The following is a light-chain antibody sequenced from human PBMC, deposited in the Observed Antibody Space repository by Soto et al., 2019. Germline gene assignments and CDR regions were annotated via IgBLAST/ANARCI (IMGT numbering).Light chain of an antibody. CDR1: SSDVGGYNY. CDR3: SSYSGTNYHYV. Sequence: QSVLTQPPSASGSFGQSVTISCTGTSSDVGGYNYVSWYQQHPGKAPKLMIYEVSERPSGVPDRFSGSKSGNTASLTVSGLQSHEEADYYCSSYSGTNYHYVFGTGTKVXVL. J-gene: IGLJ1*01. V-gene: IGLV2-8*01. CDR2: EVS.